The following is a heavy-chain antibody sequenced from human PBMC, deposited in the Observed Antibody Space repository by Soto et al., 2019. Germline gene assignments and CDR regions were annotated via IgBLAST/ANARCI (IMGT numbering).Heavy chain of an antibody. D-gene: IGHD3-22*01. CDR3: ATLLGLVVPGTFDC. CDR2: IYPGDSDT. CDR1: GYSFTSYW. Sequence: PRESLKISCKGSGYSFTSYWIGWVRQMPGKGLEWMGIIYPGDSDTRYSPSFQGQVTISADKSISTAYLQWSSLKASDTAVYSCATLLGLVVPGTFDCWGQGTLVTVSS. J-gene: IGHJ4*02. V-gene: IGHV5-51*01.